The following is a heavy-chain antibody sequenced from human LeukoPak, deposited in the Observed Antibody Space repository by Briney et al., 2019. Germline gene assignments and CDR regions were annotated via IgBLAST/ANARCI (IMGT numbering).Heavy chain of an antibody. CDR1: GYTFTSYY. Sequence: ASVKVSCKASGYTFTSYYMHWVRQAPGQGLEWMGWINTNTGNPTYAQGFTGRFVFSLDTSVSTAYLQISSLKAEDTAVYYCARDWFGEFNWFDPWGQGTLVTVSS. J-gene: IGHJ5*02. V-gene: IGHV7-4-1*02. CDR3: ARDWFGEFNWFDP. CDR2: INTNTGNP. D-gene: IGHD3-10*01.